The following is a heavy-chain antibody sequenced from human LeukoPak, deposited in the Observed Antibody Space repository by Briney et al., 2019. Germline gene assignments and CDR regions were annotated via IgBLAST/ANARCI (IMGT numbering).Heavy chain of an antibody. CDR1: GGSISSGGYY. V-gene: IGHV4-31*03. J-gene: IGHJ6*02. CDR2: IYYSGST. Sequence: SETLSLTCTVSGGSISSGGYYWSWIRQHPGKGLEWIGYIYYSGSTYYNPSLKSRVTISVDTSKNQFSLKLSSVTAADTAVYYCAREIPGYSTLDVWGQGTTVTVSS. D-gene: IGHD2-15*01. CDR3: AREIPGYSTLDV.